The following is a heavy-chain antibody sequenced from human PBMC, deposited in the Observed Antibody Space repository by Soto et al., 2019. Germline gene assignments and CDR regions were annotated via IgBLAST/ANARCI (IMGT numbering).Heavy chain of an antibody. Sequence: QVQLQQWGAGLLKPSETLSLTCAVYGGSFSGYYWSWIRQPPGKGLEWIGEINHSGSTNYNPSLKRRVTISVGTSKNQFSLQLSSVTAADTAVDYCAGWGTMIVVDVYYDGMDVWGEGTTVTVS. CDR2: INHSGST. D-gene: IGHD3-22*01. J-gene: IGHJ6*02. CDR1: GGSFSGYY. CDR3: AGWGTMIVVDVYYDGMDV. V-gene: IGHV4-34*01.